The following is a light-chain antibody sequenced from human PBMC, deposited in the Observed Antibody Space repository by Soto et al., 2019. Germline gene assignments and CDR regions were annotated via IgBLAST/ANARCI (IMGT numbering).Light chain of an antibody. CDR3: HQYGSSPRP. Sequence: DIMLTQSPGILSLSPGERATLSCRASQSVSYSYLAWYQHKPGQAARLLIYGASRRATGIPDRFSGSGSGTDFTLTINRLEPEDFAVYYCHQYGSSPRPFGQGTKVEI. J-gene: IGKJ1*01. CDR1: QSVSYSY. V-gene: IGKV3-20*01. CDR2: GAS.